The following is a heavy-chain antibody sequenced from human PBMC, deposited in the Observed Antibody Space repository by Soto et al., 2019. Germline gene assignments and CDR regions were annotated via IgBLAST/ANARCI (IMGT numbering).Heavy chain of an antibody. CDR1: GGSTSSGSYY. V-gene: IGHV4-39*01. Sequence: SETLSLTCTVSGGSTSSGSYYWGWIRQPPGKGLEWIGSIYYSGSTSYNSSLKSRVTISVDTSKNQFSLKLNSVTAADTAVYFCARLIAAAGCFDYWGQGTLVTVSS. CDR2: IYYSGST. CDR3: ARLIAAAGCFDY. J-gene: IGHJ4*02. D-gene: IGHD6-13*01.